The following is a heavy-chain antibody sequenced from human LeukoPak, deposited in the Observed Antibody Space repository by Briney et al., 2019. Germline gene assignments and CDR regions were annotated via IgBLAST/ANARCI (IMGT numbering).Heavy chain of an antibody. Sequence: ASVKVSCKASGGTFSSYAISWVRQAPGQGLEWMGGIIPIFGTANYAQKFQGRVTITADESTSTAYMELSSLRSEDTAVYYCARGLEWFGEFYYDMDVWGKGTTVTVSS. J-gene: IGHJ6*04. V-gene: IGHV1-69*13. CDR2: IIPIFGTA. D-gene: IGHD3-10*01. CDR1: GGTFSSYA. CDR3: ARGLEWFGEFYYDMDV.